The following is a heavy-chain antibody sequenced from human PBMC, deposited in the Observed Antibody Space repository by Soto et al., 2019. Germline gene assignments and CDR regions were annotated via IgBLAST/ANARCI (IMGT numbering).Heavy chain of an antibody. CDR1: GFTFSDAW. D-gene: IGHD3-9*01. J-gene: IGHJ4*02. CDR2: LKSKADGETT. CDR3: TTATSSDWFNAFDY. V-gene: IGHV3-15*07. Sequence: EVKLVESGGGLVKPGGSLRLSCAASGFTFSDAWMNWVRQSPGKGLEWVARLKSKADGETTDYAEPVRGRFSISRDDSQDMLYLQMDSLKTEDTALYYCTTATSSDWFNAFDYWGQGILVTVSS.